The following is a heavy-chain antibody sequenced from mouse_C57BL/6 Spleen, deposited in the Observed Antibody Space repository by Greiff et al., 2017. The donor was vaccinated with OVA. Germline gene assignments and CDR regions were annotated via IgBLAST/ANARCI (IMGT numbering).Heavy chain of an antibody. V-gene: IGHV1-64*01. D-gene: IGHD1-1*01. J-gene: IGHJ4*01. Sequence: QVQLQQPGAELVKPGASVKLSCKASGYTFTSYWMHWVKQRPGQGLEWIGMIHPNSGSTNYNEKFKGKATVTVDKFSSTAYMQLSSLTSEDSAVYYCARRRDYYGSSPYYYAMDYWGQGTSVTVSS. CDR1: GYTFTSYW. CDR3: ARRRDYYGSSPYYYAMDY. CDR2: IHPNSGST.